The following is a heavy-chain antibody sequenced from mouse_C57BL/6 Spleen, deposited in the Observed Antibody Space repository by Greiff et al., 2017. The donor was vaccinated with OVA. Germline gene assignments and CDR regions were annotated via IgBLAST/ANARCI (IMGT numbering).Heavy chain of an antibody. CDR3: ARGTGYSSSYDWSFEV. CDR1: GYTFTDYY. D-gene: IGHD1-1*01. CDR2: INPNNGGT. Sequence: EVKLVESGPELVKPGASVKISCKASGYTFTDYYMNWVKQSHGKSLEWIGDINPNNGGTSYNQKFKGKATLTVDKSSSTAYMELRSLTSEESAVYYGARGTGYSSSYDWSFEVWGTGTTVTVSS. V-gene: IGHV1-26*01. J-gene: IGHJ1*03.